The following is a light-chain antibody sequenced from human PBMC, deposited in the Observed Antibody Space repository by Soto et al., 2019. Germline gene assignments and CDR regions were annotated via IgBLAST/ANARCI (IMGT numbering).Light chain of an antibody. J-gene: IGLJ1*01. CDR2: GVT. CDR3: SSYTSSSTLV. Sequence: QSALTQPASVSGSPRQSITISCTGTGSDVGGYNYVSWYQQHPGKAPKLMIYGVTNRPSGVSNRFSGSKSGNTASLTISGFQAEDEADYYCSSYTSSSTLVFGTGTKVTVL. CDR1: GSDVGGYNY. V-gene: IGLV2-14*01.